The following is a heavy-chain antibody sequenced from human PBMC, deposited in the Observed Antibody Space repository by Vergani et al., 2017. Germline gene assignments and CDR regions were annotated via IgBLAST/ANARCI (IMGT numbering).Heavy chain of an antibody. CDR2: ISSSSSYI. CDR1: GFTFSSYS. Sequence: EVQLVESGGGLVKPGGSLRLSCAASGFTFSSYSMNWVRQAPGKGLEWVSSISSSSSYIYYADTVKGRFTISRDNAKNSLYLQMISLRAEDTAVYYCARETGGSGSYSAYWGQGTLVTVSS. D-gene: IGHD3-10*01. J-gene: IGHJ4*02. CDR3: ARETGGSGSYSAY. V-gene: IGHV3-21*01.